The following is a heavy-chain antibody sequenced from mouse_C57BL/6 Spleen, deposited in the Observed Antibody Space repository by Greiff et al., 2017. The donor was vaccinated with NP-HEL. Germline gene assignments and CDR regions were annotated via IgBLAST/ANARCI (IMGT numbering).Heavy chain of an antibody. D-gene: IGHD2-3*01. CDR2: IYPGDGDT. V-gene: IGHV1-80*01. Sequence: VQLQQSGAELVKPGASVKISCKASGYAFSSYWMNWVKQRPGKGLEWIGQIYPGDGDTNYNGKFKGKATLTADKSSSTAYMQLSSLTSEDSAVYFCARTYDDGYYWFAYWGQGTLVTVSA. J-gene: IGHJ3*01. CDR3: ARTYDDGYYWFAY. CDR1: GYAFSSYW.